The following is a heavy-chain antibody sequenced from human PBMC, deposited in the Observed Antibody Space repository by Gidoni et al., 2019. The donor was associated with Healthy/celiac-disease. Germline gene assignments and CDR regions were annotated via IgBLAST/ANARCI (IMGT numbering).Heavy chain of an antibody. CDR2: MNPNSGNT. CDR1: GYTFTSYD. Sequence: QVQLVQSGAGVRKPGASVKVSCQASGYTFTSYDINWVRQATGEGLEWMGWMNPNSGNTGYAQKFQGRVTMTRNTSISTAYMELSSLRSEDTAVYYCARSLLWFGEDYWGQGTLVTVSS. CDR3: ARSLLWFGEDY. V-gene: IGHV1-8*01. J-gene: IGHJ4*02. D-gene: IGHD3-10*01.